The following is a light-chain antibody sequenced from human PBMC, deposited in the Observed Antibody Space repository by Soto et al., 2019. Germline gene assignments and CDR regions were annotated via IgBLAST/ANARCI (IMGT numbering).Light chain of an antibody. CDR3: QQYFSAHLT. CDR1: QSLLNSANDKIH. J-gene: IGKJ4*01. CDR2: RAS. V-gene: IGKV4-1*01. Sequence: DIVMTQSPASLAVSLGERATINCKSSQSLLNSANDKIHLVWYQQKPGQPPKLLIWRASTRDSGVPDRFSGSGSGTDFTLTINSLQAEDVATYYCQQYFSAHLTFGGGTKVEI.